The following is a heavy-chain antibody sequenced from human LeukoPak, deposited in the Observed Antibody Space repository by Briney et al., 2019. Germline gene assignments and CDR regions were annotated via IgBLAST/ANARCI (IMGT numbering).Heavy chain of an antibody. CDR2: VFYTGST. CDR3: AGQRCSSTSCYSWFDP. Sequence: SETLSLTCTVSGGSISSYYWSWVRQPPGKGLEWIGYVFYTGSTNYNPSLKSRVTISVDTSKNQFSLKLTSVTAADTAVYYCAGQRCSSTSCYSWFDPWGQGTLVTVSS. J-gene: IGHJ5*02. D-gene: IGHD2-2*01. V-gene: IGHV4-59*08. CDR1: GGSISSYY.